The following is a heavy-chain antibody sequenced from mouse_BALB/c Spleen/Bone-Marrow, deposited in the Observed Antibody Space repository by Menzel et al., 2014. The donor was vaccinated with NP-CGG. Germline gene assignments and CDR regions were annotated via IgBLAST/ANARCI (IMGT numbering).Heavy chain of an antibody. J-gene: IGHJ2*01. CDR1: GFTFSNFV. CDR3: TRGYDYDFDY. Sequence: EVQLVESGGGLVKPGGSLKLSCAASGFTFSNFVMSWVRQSPDKRLEWVASISSGGSAYYPDSVTGRLSISRDNARNILFLQMSSLRSEDAAIYYCTRGYDYDFDYWGQGTTLTVSS. D-gene: IGHD2-4*01. V-gene: IGHV5-6-5*01. CDR2: ISSGGSA.